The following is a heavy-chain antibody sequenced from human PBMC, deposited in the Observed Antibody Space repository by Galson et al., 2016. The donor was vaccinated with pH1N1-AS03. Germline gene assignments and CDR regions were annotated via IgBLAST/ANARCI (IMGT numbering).Heavy chain of an antibody. CDR1: GFPFSGYE. J-gene: IGHJ4*02. CDR2: ISYSGDTE. D-gene: IGHD1-26*01. V-gene: IGHV3-48*03. CDR3: VRPSSGSFRY. Sequence: SLRLSCAGSGFPFSGYEMNWVRQAPGKGLEWISYISYSGDTENYADSVKGRFSISRDNAKNSLYLQMSALRPEDTAVYYCVRPSSGSFRYWGPGTLVTVSS.